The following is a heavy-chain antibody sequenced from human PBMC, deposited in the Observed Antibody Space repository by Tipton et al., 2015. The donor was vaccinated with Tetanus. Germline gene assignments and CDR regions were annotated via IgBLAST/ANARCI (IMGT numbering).Heavy chain of an antibody. Sequence: TLSLTCAVYGGSFSGYYWSWIRQPPGKGLEWIGEINHSGSTNYNPSLKSRVTISVDTSKNQTSLKLSSVTAADTAVYYCAGYYDGSGYYRRRYTSSFDYWGQGTLVTVSS. CDR1: GGSFSGYY. CDR2: INHSGST. CDR3: AGYYDGSGYYRRRYTSSFDY. J-gene: IGHJ4*02. D-gene: IGHD3-22*01. V-gene: IGHV4-34*01.